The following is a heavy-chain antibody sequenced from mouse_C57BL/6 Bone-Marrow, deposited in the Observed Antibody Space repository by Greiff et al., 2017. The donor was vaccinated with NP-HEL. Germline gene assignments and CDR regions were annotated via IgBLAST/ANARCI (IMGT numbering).Heavy chain of an antibody. J-gene: IGHJ3*01. CDR1: GFTFSDYG. D-gene: IGHD1-1*01. Sequence: EVMLVESGGGLVKPGGSLKLSCAASGFTFSDYGMHWVRQAPEKGLEWVAYISSGSSTIYYADTVKGRFTISRDHAKNTLFLQMTSLRSEDTAMYYCARQGSFSYVPWFAYWGQGTLVTVSA. V-gene: IGHV5-17*01. CDR2: ISSGSSTI. CDR3: ARQGSFSYVPWFAY.